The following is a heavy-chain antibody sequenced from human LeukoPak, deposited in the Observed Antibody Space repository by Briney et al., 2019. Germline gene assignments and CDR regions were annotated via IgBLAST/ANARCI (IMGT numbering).Heavy chain of an antibody. V-gene: IGHV4-59*01. J-gene: IGHJ4*02. Sequence: SETLSLTCTVSGGSISSYYWSWIRQPPGKGLEWIGYIYYSGSTNHNPSLKSRVTISVDTSKNQFSLKLSSVTAADTAVYYCARDNDYGGNQLDYWGQGTLVTVSS. D-gene: IGHD4-23*01. CDR2: IYYSGST. CDR3: ARDNDYGGNQLDY. CDR1: GGSISSYY.